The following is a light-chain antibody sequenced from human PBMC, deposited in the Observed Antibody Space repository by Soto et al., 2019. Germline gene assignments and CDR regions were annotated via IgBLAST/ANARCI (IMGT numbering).Light chain of an antibody. CDR2: DAS. V-gene: IGKV3-11*01. CDR3: QQRSNRPPGFT. Sequence: EIVLTQSPVTLSLSPGERATLSCRASQSVSDSLAWYQHKPGQAPRLLIYDASNRATGIPVRFSGSGSGTDFSLTISSLEPEDFAVYYCQQRSNRPPGFTFGQGTRLEIK. CDR1: QSVSDS. J-gene: IGKJ2*01.